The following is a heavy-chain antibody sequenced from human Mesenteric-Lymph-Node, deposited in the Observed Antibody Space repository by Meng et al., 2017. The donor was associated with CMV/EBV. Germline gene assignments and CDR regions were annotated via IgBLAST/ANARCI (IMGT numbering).Heavy chain of an antibody. Sequence: GGSLSDSPYSWGWIRQSPGKGLEWVGGGKNEHKSSLRSRVTISLDTPKNQISLKMTSVTAADTAVYFCARERGIITIFTKSAEYFQHWGQGTLVTVSS. D-gene: IGHD3-9*01. CDR1: GGSLSDSPYS. CDR3: ARERGIITIFTKSAEYFQH. J-gene: IGHJ1*01. CDR2: GKN. V-gene: IGHV4-39*07.